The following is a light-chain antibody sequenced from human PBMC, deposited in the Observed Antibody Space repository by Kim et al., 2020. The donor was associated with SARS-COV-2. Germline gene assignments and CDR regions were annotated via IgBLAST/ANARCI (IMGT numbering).Light chain of an antibody. CDR1: SLRSYY. CDR2: GKN. V-gene: IGLV3-19*01. J-gene: IGLJ7*01. Sequence: ALGQTVRITCQGDSLRSYYASWYQQKPGQAPVLVIYGKNNRPSGIPDRFAGSSSGNTASLLITGAQAEDEADHYCNSRDSSGNHAVFGGGTQLTVL. CDR3: NSRDSSGNHAV.